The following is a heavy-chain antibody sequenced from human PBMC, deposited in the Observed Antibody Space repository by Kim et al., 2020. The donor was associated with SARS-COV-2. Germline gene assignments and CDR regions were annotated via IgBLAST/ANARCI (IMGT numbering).Heavy chain of an antibody. V-gene: IGHV1-8*01. J-gene: IGHJ6*02. D-gene: IGHD4-17*01. Sequence: ASVKVSCKASGYTFTSYDINWVRQATGQGLEWMGWMNPNSGNTGYAQKFQGRVTMTRNTSLSTAHMGLSSLRSEDTAVYYCARGATTVTSNGMDVWVHGTTVTLSS. CDR1: GYTFTSYD. CDR2: MNPNSGNT. CDR3: ARGATTVTSNGMDV.